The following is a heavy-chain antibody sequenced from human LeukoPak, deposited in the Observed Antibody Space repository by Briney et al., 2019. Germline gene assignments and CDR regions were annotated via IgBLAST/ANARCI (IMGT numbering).Heavy chain of an antibody. V-gene: IGHV1-24*01. CDR2: FDPEDGET. CDR3: ATETYYYDSSGYYY. Sequence: ASVKVSSKVSGYTLTELSMHWVRQAPGKGLEWMGGFDPEDGETIYAQKFLGRVTMTEDTSTDTAYMELSSLRSEDTAVYYCATETYYYDSSGYYYWGQGTLVTVSS. J-gene: IGHJ4*02. CDR1: GYTLTELS. D-gene: IGHD3-22*01.